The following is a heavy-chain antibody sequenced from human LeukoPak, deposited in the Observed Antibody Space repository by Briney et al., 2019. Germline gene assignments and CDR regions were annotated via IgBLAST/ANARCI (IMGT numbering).Heavy chain of an antibody. V-gene: IGHV3-7*01. CDR3: ASLDY. CDR1: GFAFSSSW. J-gene: IGHJ4*02. CDR2: IKQDGSEK. Sequence: GGSLRLSCAASGFAFSSSWMNWVRQAPGKGLEWVANIKQDGSEKYYVDSVKGRFTISRDNAKNSLYLQMNTLRAEDTAVYYCASLDYWGQGTLVTVSS.